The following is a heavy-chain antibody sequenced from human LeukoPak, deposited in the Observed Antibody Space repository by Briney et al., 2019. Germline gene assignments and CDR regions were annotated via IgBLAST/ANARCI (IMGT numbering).Heavy chain of an antibody. CDR2: INHSGST. CDR1: GGSFSGYY. J-gene: IGHJ5*02. Sequence: PSETLSLTCAVYGGSFSGYYWSWIRQPPGKGLEWIGEINHSGSTNYNPSLKSRVTISVDTSKNQFSLKLSSVTAADTAVYYCARVPAVDSSGYGWFDPWGQGTLVTVSS. V-gene: IGHV4-34*01. CDR3: ARVPAVDSSGYGWFDP. D-gene: IGHD3-22*01.